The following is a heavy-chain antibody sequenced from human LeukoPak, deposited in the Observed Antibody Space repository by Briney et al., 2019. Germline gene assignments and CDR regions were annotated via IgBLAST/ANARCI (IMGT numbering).Heavy chain of an antibody. CDR2: ISAYNGNT. D-gene: IGHD5-12*01. J-gene: IGHJ4*02. CDR1: GYTFTIYG. Sequence: GASVKVSCKASGYTFTIYGITWVRQAPGQGLEWMGWISAYNGNTNYAQKLQGRDTMTTDTSTNTAYMELRSLRSDDTAVYYCARDTPRRDIVATNIDYWGQGTLVTVSS. V-gene: IGHV1-18*01. CDR3: ARDTPRRDIVATNIDY.